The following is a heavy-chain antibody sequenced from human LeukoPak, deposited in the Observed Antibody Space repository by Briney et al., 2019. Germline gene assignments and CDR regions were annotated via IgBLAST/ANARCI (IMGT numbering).Heavy chain of an antibody. J-gene: IGHJ4*02. D-gene: IGHD1-26*01. CDR3: ASASSGSYHFDY. CDR2: IYYSGST. CDR1: GGSISSSSYY. Sequence: SETLSLTCTDSGGSISSSSYYWGWIRQPPGKGLEWIGSIYYSGSTYYNPSLKSRVTISVDTSKNQFSLKLSSVTAADTAVYYCASASSGSYHFDYWGQGTLVTVSS. V-gene: IGHV4-39*01.